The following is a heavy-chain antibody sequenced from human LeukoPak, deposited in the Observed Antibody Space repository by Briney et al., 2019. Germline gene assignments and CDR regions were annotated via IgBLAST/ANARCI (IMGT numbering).Heavy chain of an antibody. CDR1: GYTFTGYY. J-gene: IGHJ5*02. CDR2: INPNSGGT. CDR3: ARDRYYYGSGSYYNRGNWFDP. V-gene: IGHV1-2*06. Sequence: ASVKVSCKASGYTFTGYYMYWVRQAPGQGLEWMGRINPNSGGTNYAQKFQGRVTMTRDTSISTAYMELSRLRSDDTAVYYCARDRYYYGSGSYYNRGNWFDPWGQGTLVTVSS. D-gene: IGHD3-10*01.